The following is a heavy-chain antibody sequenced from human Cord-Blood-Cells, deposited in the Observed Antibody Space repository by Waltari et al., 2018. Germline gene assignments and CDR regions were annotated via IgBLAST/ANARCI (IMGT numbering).Heavy chain of an antibody. CDR2: IKSKTDGGTT. Sequence: EVQLVESGGGLVKPGGSLRLSCAASGFTFSNDWRSWVRQAPGKGLEWVGRIKSKTDGGTTDYAAPVKGRFTISRDDSKNTLYLQMNSLKTEDTAVYYCTTDLDTMVRGVDYWGQGTLVTVSS. J-gene: IGHJ4*02. CDR3: TTDLDTMVRGVDY. V-gene: IGHV3-15*01. D-gene: IGHD3-10*01. CDR1: GFTFSNDW.